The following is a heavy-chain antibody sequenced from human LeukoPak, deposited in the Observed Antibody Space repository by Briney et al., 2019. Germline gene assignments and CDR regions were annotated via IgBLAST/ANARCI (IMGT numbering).Heavy chain of an antibody. CDR2: SYYSGIT. CDR3: ARRSSLSGMTGY. Sequence: SETLSLTCTVSGGSLSSSSYYWGWIRQPPGKGLEWIGSSYYSGITYYNPSHKSRVTISVATSKNQFSLKLSSVTAADTAVYYCARRSSLSGMTGYWGQGTLVTVSS. V-gene: IGHV4-39*01. D-gene: IGHD1-26*01. CDR1: GGSLSSSSYY. J-gene: IGHJ4*02.